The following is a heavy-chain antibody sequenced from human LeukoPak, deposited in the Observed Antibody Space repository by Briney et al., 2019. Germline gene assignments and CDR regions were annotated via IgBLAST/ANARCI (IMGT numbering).Heavy chain of an antibody. D-gene: IGHD3-3*01. CDR2: IHFNGAT. CDR3: ARDRNDFWSGPFDC. CDR1: GGSFSGYY. J-gene: IGHJ4*02. Sequence: SETLSLTCAVYGGSFSGYYWSWIRQRPGKGLEWIGYIHFNGATYYNPSLKSRVTISVDTSKNQFSLNLNSVTAADTAVYYCARDRNDFWSGPFDCWGQGTLVTVSS. V-gene: IGHV4-34*09.